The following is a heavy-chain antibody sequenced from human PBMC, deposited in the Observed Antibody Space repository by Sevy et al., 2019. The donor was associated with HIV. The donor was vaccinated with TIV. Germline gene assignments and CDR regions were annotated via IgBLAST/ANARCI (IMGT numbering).Heavy chain of an antibody. V-gene: IGHV1-2*02. D-gene: IGHD3-22*01. CDR2: INPNSGAT. CDR3: TVDRWLLRPEYFFDY. J-gene: IGHJ4*02. Sequence: ASVKVSCKASGYTFTRYYMHWVRQAPGQGLEWMGWINPNSGATNYAQKFQGRVTMTRDTSIPTAYMELCRLTSDDAAVYYCTVDRWLLRPEYFFDYWGQGTLVTVSS. CDR1: GYTFTRYY.